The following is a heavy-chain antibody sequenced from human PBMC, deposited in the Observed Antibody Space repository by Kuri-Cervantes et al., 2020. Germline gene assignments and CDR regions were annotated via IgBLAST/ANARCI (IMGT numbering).Heavy chain of an antibody. D-gene: IGHD4-17*01. CDR2: INPNSGGT. J-gene: IGHJ6*02. V-gene: IGHV1-2*04. Sequence: ASVKVSCKASGYTFTGYYMHWVRQAPGQGLEWMGWINPNSGGTNYAQKFQGWVTMTRDTSISTAYMELSRLRSDDTAVYYCARDHGYGDYVDYYGMDVWGQGTTVTDSS. CDR3: ARDHGYGDYVDYYGMDV. CDR1: GYTFTGYY.